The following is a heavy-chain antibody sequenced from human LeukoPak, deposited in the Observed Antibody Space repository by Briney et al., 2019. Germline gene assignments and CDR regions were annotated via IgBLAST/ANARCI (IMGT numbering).Heavy chain of an antibody. D-gene: IGHD2-2*01. CDR2: ISYDGSNK. J-gene: IGHJ6*02. V-gene: IGHV3-30*18. CDR3: AKGVGSTSWDGMDV. CDR1: GFSFSSYG. Sequence: PGGSLRLSCAASGFSFSSYGMHWVRQAPGKGLEWVAVISYDGSNKYYADSVKGRFTISRDNSKNTLYLQMNSLRAEDTAVYYCAKGVGSTSWDGMDVWGQGTTVTVSS.